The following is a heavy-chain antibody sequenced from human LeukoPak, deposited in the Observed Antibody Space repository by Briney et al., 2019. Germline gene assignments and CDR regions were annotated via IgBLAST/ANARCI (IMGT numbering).Heavy chain of an antibody. D-gene: IGHD3-3*01. V-gene: IGHV3-7*01. CDR2: IKQDGSEK. CDR3: ARYQEWLLNNRFDP. Sequence: GGSLRLSCAASGFTFSSYWMSWVRQAPGKGLEWVANIKQDGSEKYYVDSVKGRFTISRDNAKNSLYLQMNSLRAEDTAVYYCARYQEWLLNNRFDPWGQGTLVTVSS. J-gene: IGHJ5*02. CDR1: GFTFSSYW.